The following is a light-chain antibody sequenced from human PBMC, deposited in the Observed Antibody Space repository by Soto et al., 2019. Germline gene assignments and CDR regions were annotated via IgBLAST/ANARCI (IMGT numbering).Light chain of an antibody. J-gene: IGLJ2*01. CDR1: SSNIGNNY. CDR2: DNN. CDR3: GTWDSSLSAAV. Sequence: QSVLTQPPSVSAAPGQTVTISCSGSSSNIGNNYVSWYQQLPGTAPKLLIYDNNKRPSGIPDRFSGSKSGTSATLGITGLQTGDEDDYYCGTWDSSLSAAVFGGGTKLTVL. V-gene: IGLV1-51*01.